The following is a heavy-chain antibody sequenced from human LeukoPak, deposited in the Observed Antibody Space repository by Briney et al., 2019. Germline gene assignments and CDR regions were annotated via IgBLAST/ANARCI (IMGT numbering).Heavy chain of an antibody. V-gene: IGHV3-48*03. J-gene: IGHJ6*03. CDR2: ISSSGSTI. D-gene: IGHD6-13*01. CDR1: GFTFSSYE. CDR3: ARVPQLVGFGYYYYYMDV. Sequence: GGSLRLSCAASGFTFSSYEMNWVRQAPGKGLEWVSYISSSGSTIYYADSVKGRSTISRDNAKNSLYLQMNSLRAEDTAVYYCARVPQLVGFGYYYYYMDVWGKGTTVTISS.